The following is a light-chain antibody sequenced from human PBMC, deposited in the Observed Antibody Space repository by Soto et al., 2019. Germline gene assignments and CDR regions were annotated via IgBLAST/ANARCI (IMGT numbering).Light chain of an antibody. CDR1: QPISSW. J-gene: IGKJ1*01. Sequence: DIQRTQSPPTLSASVGDRVTMTVRASQPISSWLAWYHQKPGKAPKLLIYDASNLESGVPSRSSGSGPGTQFTFTISRLQSQDLGLYYCHQYEHYWTFAQGTKVDIK. V-gene: IGKV1-5*01. CDR3: HQYEHYWT. CDR2: DAS.